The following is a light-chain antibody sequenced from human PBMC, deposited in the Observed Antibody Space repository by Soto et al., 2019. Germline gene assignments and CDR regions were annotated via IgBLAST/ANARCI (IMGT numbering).Light chain of an antibody. Sequence: QSVLTQPPSTSGTPGQRISISCSGSGSNLGTNTVTWYRQLPGTAPKLLIYRTTQRPSGVPDRSSGSKSGTSGSLAISGLQSDDEADYYCASWDDSLHGVVFGGGTKQTVL. J-gene: IGLJ3*02. CDR1: GSNLGTNT. V-gene: IGLV1-44*01. CDR2: RTT. CDR3: ASWDDSLHGVV.